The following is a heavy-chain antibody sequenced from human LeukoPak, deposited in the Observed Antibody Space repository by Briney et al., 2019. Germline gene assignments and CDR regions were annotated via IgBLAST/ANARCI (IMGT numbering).Heavy chain of an antibody. CDR1: GFTVSSNY. CDR3: ARVIAAPVGYYGMDV. CDR2: IYSGGST. J-gene: IGHJ6*02. V-gene: IGHV3-53*04. D-gene: IGHD6-13*01. Sequence: PGGSLRLSCAASGFTVSSNYMSWVRQAPGKGVEWVSVIYSGGSTYYADSVKGRFTISRHNSKNTLYLQMNSLRAEDTAVYYCARVIAAPVGYYGMDVWGQGTTVTVSS.